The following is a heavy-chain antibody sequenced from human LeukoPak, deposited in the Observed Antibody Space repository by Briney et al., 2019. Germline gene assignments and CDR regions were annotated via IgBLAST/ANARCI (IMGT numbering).Heavy chain of an antibody. CDR2: INHSGST. CDR3: ARGEKRTLNY. Sequence: SETLSPTSAVYGGSFSGYYWSWIRQPPGKGLEWIGEINHSGSTNYNPSLKSRVTISVDTSKNQFSLKLSSVTAADTAVDYCARGEKRTLNYWGQGTLVTVSS. D-gene: IGHD3/OR15-3a*01. CDR1: GGSFSGYY. V-gene: IGHV4-34*01. J-gene: IGHJ4*02.